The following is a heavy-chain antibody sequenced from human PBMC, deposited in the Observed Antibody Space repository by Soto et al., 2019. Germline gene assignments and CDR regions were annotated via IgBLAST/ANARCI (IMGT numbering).Heavy chain of an antibody. CDR2: IYYSGST. CDR1: GGSISSGGYY. V-gene: IGHV4-31*03. Sequence: QVQLQESGPGLVKPSQTLSLTCTVSGGSISSGGYYWSWIRQHPGKGLEWIGYIYYSGSTYYNPSLQRRVTISVDTSKNQFSLKLSSVTAADTAVYYCARDRGEQQLVQRAPYGMDVWGQGTTVTVSS. CDR3: ARDRGEQQLVQRAPYGMDV. J-gene: IGHJ6*02. D-gene: IGHD6-13*01.